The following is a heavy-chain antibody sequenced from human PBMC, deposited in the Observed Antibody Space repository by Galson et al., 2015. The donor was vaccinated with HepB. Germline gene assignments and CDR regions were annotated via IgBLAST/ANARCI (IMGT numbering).Heavy chain of an antibody. CDR2: IYYSGST. V-gene: IGHV4-59*01. CDR1: GGSISSYY. Sequence: ETLSLTCTVSGGSISSYYWSWIRQPPGKGLEWIGYIYYSGSTNYNPSLKSRVTISVDTSKNQFSLQLSSVTAADTAVYYCAREGGDSYYDFWSGINNWFDPWGQGTLVTVSS. CDR3: AREGGDSYYDFWSGINNWFDP. J-gene: IGHJ5*02. D-gene: IGHD3-3*01.